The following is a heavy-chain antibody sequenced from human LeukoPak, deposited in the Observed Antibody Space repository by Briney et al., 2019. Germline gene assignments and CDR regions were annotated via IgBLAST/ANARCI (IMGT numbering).Heavy chain of an antibody. CDR3: ARNYDILIDAFDI. CDR2: ISSSSIHI. CDR1: GFTFSRYN. Sequence: PGGSLRLSCAASGFTFSRYNMEWVRQAPGEGLEWVSSISSSSIHIHYADSVKGRFTISRDNARNSLYLQLNSLRAEDTAVYYCARNYDILIDAFDIWGQGTMVTVSS. J-gene: IGHJ3*02. D-gene: IGHD3-9*01. V-gene: IGHV3-21*01.